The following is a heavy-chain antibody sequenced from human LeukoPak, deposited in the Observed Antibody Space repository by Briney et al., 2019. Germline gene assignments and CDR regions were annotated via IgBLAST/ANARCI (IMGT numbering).Heavy chain of an antibody. J-gene: IGHJ4*02. D-gene: IGHD6-19*01. Sequence: GESLKISCKGSGYSFTSYWIAWVRQMPGKGLEWMGIIYPGDSDTRYSPSFQGQVTITADKSTSTAYLQWSSLKASDNAMYYCARQRRSSGWPNDYWGQGTLVTVSS. CDR1: GYSFTSYW. CDR2: IYPGDSDT. CDR3: ARQRRSSGWPNDY. V-gene: IGHV5-51*01.